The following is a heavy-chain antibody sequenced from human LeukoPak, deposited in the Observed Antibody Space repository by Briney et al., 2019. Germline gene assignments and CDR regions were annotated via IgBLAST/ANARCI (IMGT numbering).Heavy chain of an antibody. V-gene: IGHV5-51*01. Sequence: GESLKISCKGSGYSFTSYWIGWVRQMPGKGLEWMGIIYPGDSDTRYGPSFQGQVTISADKSFSTAYLQWISLKASDTAMYYCARRGIAVAGTPAEYFQHWGQGTLVIVSS. J-gene: IGHJ1*01. CDR1: GYSFTSYW. D-gene: IGHD6-19*01. CDR3: ARRGIAVAGTPAEYFQH. CDR2: IYPGDSDT.